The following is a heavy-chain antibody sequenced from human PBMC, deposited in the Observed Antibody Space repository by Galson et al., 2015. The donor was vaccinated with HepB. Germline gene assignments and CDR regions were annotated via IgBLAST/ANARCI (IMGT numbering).Heavy chain of an antibody. D-gene: IGHD3-22*01. V-gene: IGHV4-59*08. CDR1: GGSISSYY. Sequence: LSLTCTVSGGSISSYYWSWIRQPPGKGLEWIGYIYYSGSTNYNPSLKSRVTISVDTSKNQFSLKLSSVTAADTAVYYCARQEYYDSSGYYYVGESGFDYWGQGTLVTVSS. CDR2: IYYSGST. J-gene: IGHJ4*02. CDR3: ARQEYYDSSGYYYVGESGFDY.